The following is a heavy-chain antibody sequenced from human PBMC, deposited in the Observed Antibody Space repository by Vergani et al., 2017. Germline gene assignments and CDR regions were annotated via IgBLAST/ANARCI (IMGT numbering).Heavy chain of an antibody. D-gene: IGHD6-13*01. CDR3: ARDQGIAAPTGPLFDP. Sequence: EVQLVESGGGLVQPGRSLRLSCAASGFTFDDYAMHWVRQAPGKGLEWVSGISWNSGSIGYADSVKGRFTISRDNAKNSLYLQMNSLRAEDTAVYYCARDQGIAAPTGPLFDPWGQGTLVTVSS. J-gene: IGHJ5*02. V-gene: IGHV3-9*01. CDR2: ISWNSGSI. CDR1: GFTFDDYA.